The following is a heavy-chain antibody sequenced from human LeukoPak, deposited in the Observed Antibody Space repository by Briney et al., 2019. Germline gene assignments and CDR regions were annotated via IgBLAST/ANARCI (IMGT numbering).Heavy chain of an antibody. J-gene: IGHJ3*02. V-gene: IGHV3-11*01. CDR3: ARERADALDI. Sequence: RGSLRLSCAASGFTFSDFHMCWIRQAPGKGLEWVSFSSTSGSTIFYADSVKGRFTISRDNAKNSLYLQMNSLRAEDTAVYYCARERADALDIWGPGTMVTVSS. CDR2: SSTSGSTI. CDR1: GFTFSDFH.